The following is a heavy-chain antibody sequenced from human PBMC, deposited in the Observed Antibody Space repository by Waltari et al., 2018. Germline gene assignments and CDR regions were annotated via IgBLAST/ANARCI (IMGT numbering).Heavy chain of an antibody. CDR3: ARGLYYDFGSAPFDH. CDR1: GYTFTNYP. J-gene: IGHJ4*02. Sequence: QVQLVQSGAEAKQPGASVKVSCKASGYTFTNYPMHWVRQAPGQRLEWMGWINAGNANTQYSQNFQGRVTITRDTSATTAYMELSSLRSEDTGVYYCARGLYYDFGSAPFDHWGQGTLVTVSS. D-gene: IGHD3-3*01. CDR2: INAGNANT. V-gene: IGHV1-3*01.